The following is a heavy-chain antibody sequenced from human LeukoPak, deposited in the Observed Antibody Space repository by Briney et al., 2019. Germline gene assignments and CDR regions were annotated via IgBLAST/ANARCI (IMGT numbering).Heavy chain of an antibody. CDR1: GGSISSYY. J-gene: IGHJ4*02. D-gene: IGHD1-26*01. CDR2: IYYSGST. V-gene: IGHV4-59*08. CDR3: ARQPMVVGAARGAYFDY. Sequence: SETLSLTCTVSGGSISSYYWSWIRQPPGKGLEWIGYIYYSGSTNYNPSLKSRVTISVDTSKNQFSLRLNSVAAADTAVYYCARQPMVVGAARGAYFDYWGQGTLVTVSS.